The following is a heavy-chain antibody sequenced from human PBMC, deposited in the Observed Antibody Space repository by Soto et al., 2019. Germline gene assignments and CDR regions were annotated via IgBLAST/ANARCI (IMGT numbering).Heavy chain of an antibody. Sequence: EVQLLESGGGLVQPGGSLRLSCAASGFTFSSYAMSWVRQAPGKGLEWVSAISGSGGSTYYADSVKGRFTISRDNSKNTLYLQMNSLRAEDTAVYYCAKDICGGDCYSDLEYFQHWGQGTLVTVSS. D-gene: IGHD2-21*02. CDR2: ISGSGGST. CDR3: AKDICGGDCYSDLEYFQH. CDR1: GFTFSSYA. J-gene: IGHJ1*01. V-gene: IGHV3-23*01.